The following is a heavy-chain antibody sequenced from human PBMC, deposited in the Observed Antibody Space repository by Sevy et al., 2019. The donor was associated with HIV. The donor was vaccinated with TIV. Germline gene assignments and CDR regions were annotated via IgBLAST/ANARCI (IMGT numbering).Heavy chain of an antibody. CDR3: TTDPARMGYLDAFDI. CDR1: GFTFSNAW. CDR2: IKSKTDGGTT. D-gene: IGHD2-15*01. V-gene: IGHV3-15*01. Sequence: GGSLRLSCAASGFTFSNAWMSWVRQAPGKGLEWVGRIKSKTDGGTTDYAEPVKGRFTISKEDSKNTLYLQMNSLKTEDTAVYYCTTDPARMGYLDAFDIWGQGTMVTVSS. J-gene: IGHJ3*02.